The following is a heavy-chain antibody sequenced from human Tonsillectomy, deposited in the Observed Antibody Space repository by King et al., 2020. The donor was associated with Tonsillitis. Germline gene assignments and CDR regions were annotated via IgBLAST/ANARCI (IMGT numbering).Heavy chain of an antibody. CDR3: AKDIGNDSGGNEGWFDS. CDR2: VSWDGGRT. D-gene: IGHD4-23*01. Sequence: VQLVESGGVVLQPGGSLRLSCAASGFTFDDYTMHWIRQPPGKGLEWVSLVSWDGGRTDYADSVKGRFTISRDNSKNSLYLQMNSLRIEDTAFYFCAKDIGNDSGGNEGWFDSWGQGTLVSVSS. V-gene: IGHV3-43*01. J-gene: IGHJ5*01. CDR1: GFTFDDYT.